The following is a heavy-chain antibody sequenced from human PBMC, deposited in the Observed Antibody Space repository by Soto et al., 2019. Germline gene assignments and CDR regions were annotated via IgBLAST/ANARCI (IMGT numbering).Heavy chain of an antibody. CDR3: ARGGYYAPRDV. CDR2: INVRGIT. J-gene: IGHJ6*02. V-gene: IGHV4-34*01. D-gene: IGHD2-15*01. Sequence: ETLSLTCSVSGGSFSVYYWSWVRQSPERGLEWIAEINVRGITNYNPSLKSRVLMSVDTSKQQFHLNLTAVTAADAAVYYCARGGYYAPRDVWGQGTRVTVSS. CDR1: GGSFSVYY.